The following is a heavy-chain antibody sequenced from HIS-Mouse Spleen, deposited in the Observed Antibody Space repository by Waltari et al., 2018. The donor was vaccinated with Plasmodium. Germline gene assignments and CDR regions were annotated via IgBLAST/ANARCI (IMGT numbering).Heavy chain of an antibody. CDR3: ARVTSSGVYWYFDL. V-gene: IGHV4-34*01. J-gene: IGHJ2*01. CDR1: GGSFSGYY. D-gene: IGHD3-3*01. CDR2: IKHSGST. Sequence: QVQLQQWGAGLLKPSETLSLTCAVHGGSFSGYYWSGIRQPPGKGLEWIREIKHSGSTNYNPALKSRVTIAVDTSKNQFSLKLSSVTAADTAVYYCARVTSSGVYWYFDLWGRGTLVTVSS.